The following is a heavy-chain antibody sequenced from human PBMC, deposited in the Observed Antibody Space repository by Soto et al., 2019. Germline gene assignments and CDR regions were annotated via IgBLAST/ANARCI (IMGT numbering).Heavy chain of an antibody. CDR3: ARFGRKDEQLATLYYMDV. CDR2: ISSSGSTI. D-gene: IGHD6-13*01. CDR1: GFTFSDYY. V-gene: IGHV3-11*01. Sequence: GGSLRLSCAASGFTFSDYYMSWIRQAPGKGLEWVSYISSSGSTIYYADSVKGRFTISRDNAKNSLYLQMNSLRAEDTAVYYCARFGRKDEQLATLYYMDVWGKGTTVTVSS. J-gene: IGHJ6*03.